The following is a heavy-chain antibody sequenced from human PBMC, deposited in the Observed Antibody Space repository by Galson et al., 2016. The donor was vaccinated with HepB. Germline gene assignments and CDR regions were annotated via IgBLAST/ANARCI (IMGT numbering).Heavy chain of an antibody. J-gene: IGHJ6*02. CDR1: GFTFSSYS. Sequence: SLRLSCAASGFTFSSYSMNWVRQAPGKGLEWLSYISSSSRTIYYAASVKGRFTISRDNAKNSLYLQMNSLRYDDTAVYYCARDGGQQVVRGERLRKVYYYYPMDFWGQGTTVTVSS. V-gene: IGHV3-48*02. D-gene: IGHD6-13*01. CDR2: ISSSSRTI. CDR3: ARDGGQQVVRGERLRKVYYYYPMDF.